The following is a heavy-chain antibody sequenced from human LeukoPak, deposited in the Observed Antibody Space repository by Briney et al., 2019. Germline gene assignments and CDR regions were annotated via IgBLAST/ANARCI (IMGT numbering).Heavy chain of an antibody. J-gene: IGHJ4*02. V-gene: IGHV3-30*04. Sequence: PGGSLRLSCAASGFTFSGYAMHWVRQAPGKGLEWVAVISYDGSDKYYADSVKGRFTISRDNSKNTLYLQMNSLRAEDTAVYYCARADDSSGYYYLFDYWGQGTLVTVSS. CDR3: ARADDSSGYYYLFDY. D-gene: IGHD3-22*01. CDR2: ISYDGSDK. CDR1: GFTFSGYA.